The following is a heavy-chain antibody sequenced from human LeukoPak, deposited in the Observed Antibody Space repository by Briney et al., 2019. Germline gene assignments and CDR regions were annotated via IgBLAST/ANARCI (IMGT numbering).Heavy chain of an antibody. D-gene: IGHD3-22*01. CDR1: GGSISSGGYY. CDR3: ASDPDSSGYYYLSYFDY. CDR2: IYYSGST. V-gene: IGHV4-31*03. J-gene: IGHJ4*02. Sequence: SETLSLTCTVSGGSISSGGYYWSWIRQHPGKGLEWIGYIYYSGSTYYNPSLKSRVTISVDTSKNQFSLKLSSVTAADTAVYYCASDPDSSGYYYLSYFDYWGQGTLVTVSS.